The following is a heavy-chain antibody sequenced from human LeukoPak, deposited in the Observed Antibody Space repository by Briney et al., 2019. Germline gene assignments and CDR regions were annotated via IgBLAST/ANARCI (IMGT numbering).Heavy chain of an antibody. D-gene: IGHD3-22*01. J-gene: IGHJ4*02. V-gene: IGHV3-53*04. Sequence: GGSLRLSCAVSGLTVRSNYMSWVRQTRGKGLEWVAITHASGKTNYADSVKGRFTVSRHNSKNTLYLQMNSLRGDDTAVYYCARDDDSGGHFDYWGQGTLVAVSS. CDR3: ARDDDSGGHFDY. CDR1: GLTVRSNY. CDR2: THASGKT.